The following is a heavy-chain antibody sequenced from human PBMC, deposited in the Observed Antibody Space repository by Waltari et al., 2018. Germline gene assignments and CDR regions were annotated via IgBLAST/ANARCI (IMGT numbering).Heavy chain of an antibody. D-gene: IGHD3-22*01. V-gene: IGHV3-23*03. CDR2: IYSGGST. CDR3: AKDPPVDYYDSSGYYYPTSDFDY. CDR1: GFTFSSYA. J-gene: IGHJ4*02. Sequence: EVQLLESGGGLVQPGGSLRLSCAASGFTFSSYAMSWVRQPPGQGLEWVSVIYSGGSTYYADSVKGRFTSSRENSKNTLYLQRNSLRAEDTAVYYCAKDPPVDYYDSSGYYYPTSDFDYWGQGTLVTVSS.